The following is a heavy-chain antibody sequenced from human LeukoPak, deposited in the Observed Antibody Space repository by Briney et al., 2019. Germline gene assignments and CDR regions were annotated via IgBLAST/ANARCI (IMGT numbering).Heavy chain of an antibody. Sequence: GRSLRLSCTASGFTFGDHAMSWVRQAPGKGLEWVGFIRSKTYGGTTEYAASVKGRFTISRDDSKSIAYLQMNSLKTEDTAVYYCTRGPTQQWLYYGMDVWGQGTTVTVSS. J-gene: IGHJ6*02. D-gene: IGHD5-18*01. CDR2: IRSKTYGGTT. V-gene: IGHV3-49*04. CDR3: TRGPTQQWLYYGMDV. CDR1: GFTFGDHA.